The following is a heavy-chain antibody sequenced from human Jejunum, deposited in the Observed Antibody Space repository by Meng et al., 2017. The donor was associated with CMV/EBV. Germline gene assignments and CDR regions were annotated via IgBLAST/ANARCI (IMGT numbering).Heavy chain of an antibody. V-gene: IGHV3-74*01. CDR1: GFTFSTYW. J-gene: IGHJ4*02. Sequence: EGQLLGSGGGLVQPGGSLGLSCAASGFTFSTYWMHWVRQEPGKGLLWVSRITTDGTTNYADSVKGRFSISRDNAKNTLYLQMNSLRAEDTGVYYCTGLDYWGQGTLVTVSS. CDR2: ITTDGTT. CDR3: TGLDY.